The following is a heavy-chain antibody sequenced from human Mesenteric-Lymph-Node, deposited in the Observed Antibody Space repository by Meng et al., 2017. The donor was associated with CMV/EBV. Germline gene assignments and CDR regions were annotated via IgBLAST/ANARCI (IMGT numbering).Heavy chain of an antibody. CDR3: AREQLVGDSFDY. J-gene: IGHJ4*02. CDR1: GFTFSSHE. V-gene: IGHV3-48*03. Sequence: GESLKISCAASGFTFSSHEMNWVRQAPGKGLEWISYIRDSSTYYADSVKGRFTISRDNAKNSLYLQMNSLRAEDTAVYYCAREQLVGDSFDYWGQGTLVTVSS. D-gene: IGHD6-6*01. CDR2: IRDSST.